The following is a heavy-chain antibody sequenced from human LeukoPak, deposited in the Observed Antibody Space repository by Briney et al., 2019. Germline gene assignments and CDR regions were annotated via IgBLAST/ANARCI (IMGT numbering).Heavy chain of an antibody. CDR2: INSDGSST. D-gene: IGHD3-10*01. Sequence: GGSLRLSCAASGFTFSSYWMHWVRQAPGKGLVWVSRINSDGSSTSYADSVKGRFTISRDNAKNTLYLQMNSLRAEDTAVYYCARDRRLWFGELLTGRDDAFDIWGQGTMVTVSS. V-gene: IGHV3-74*01. J-gene: IGHJ3*02. CDR1: GFTFSSYW. CDR3: ARDRRLWFGELLTGRDDAFDI.